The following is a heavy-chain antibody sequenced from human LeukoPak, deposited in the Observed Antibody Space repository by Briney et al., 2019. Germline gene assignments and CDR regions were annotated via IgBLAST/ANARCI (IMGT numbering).Heavy chain of an antibody. D-gene: IGHD6-6*01. Sequence: ASVKVSCKASGYTFTSYDINWVRQATGQGLEWMGWMNPNSGNTGYAQRFQGRVTMTRNNSISTAYMELSSLKSEDTAVYYCAQSSSSRYLLYYYYGMDVWGQGTTVTVSS. J-gene: IGHJ6*02. V-gene: IGHV1-8*01. CDR1: GYTFTSYD. CDR2: MNPNSGNT. CDR3: AQSSSSRYLLYYYYGMDV.